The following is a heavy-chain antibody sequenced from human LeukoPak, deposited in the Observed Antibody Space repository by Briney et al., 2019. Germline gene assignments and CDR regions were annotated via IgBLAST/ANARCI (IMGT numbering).Heavy chain of an antibody. CDR1: GRSLSSYY. V-gene: IGHV4-59*12. D-gene: IGHD3-22*01. J-gene: IGHJ4*02. Sequence: PSETLSLTCSVSGRSLSSYYWSWVRQPPGKGLEWIGYIYYSGSTNYNPSLKSRVTISVDTSKSQFSLKLSSVTAADTAVYYCARRYDSSGLVVYWGQGTLVTVSS. CDR2: IYYSGST. CDR3: ARRYDSSGLVVY.